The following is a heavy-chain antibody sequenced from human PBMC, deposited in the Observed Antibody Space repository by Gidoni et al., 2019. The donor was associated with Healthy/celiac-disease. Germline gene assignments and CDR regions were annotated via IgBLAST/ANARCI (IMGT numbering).Heavy chain of an antibody. D-gene: IGHD3-16*02. CDR1: GGTFSSYA. J-gene: IGHJ4*02. V-gene: IGHV1-69*04. CDR2: IIPILGIA. Sequence: QVQLVQSGAEVKKPGSSVKVSCKASGGTFSSYAISWVRQAPGQGFEWMGRIIPILGIANYAQKFQGRVTITADKSTSTAYMELSSLRSEDTAVYYCARDSLGELSSFDYCGQGTLVTVSS. CDR3: ARDSLGELSSFDY.